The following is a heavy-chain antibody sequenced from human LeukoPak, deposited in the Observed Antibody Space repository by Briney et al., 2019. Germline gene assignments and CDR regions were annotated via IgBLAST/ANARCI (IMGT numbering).Heavy chain of an antibody. J-gene: IGHJ4*02. D-gene: IGHD6-19*01. CDR2: INHSGST. Sequence: SETLSLTCAVYGGSFSGYYWSWIRQPPGKGLEWIGEINHSGSTNCNPSLKSRVTISVDTSKNQFSLKLSSVTAADTAVYYCARVLAVAGTGIFDYWGQGTLVTVSS. CDR3: ARVLAVAGTGIFDY. CDR1: GGSFSGYY. V-gene: IGHV4-34*01.